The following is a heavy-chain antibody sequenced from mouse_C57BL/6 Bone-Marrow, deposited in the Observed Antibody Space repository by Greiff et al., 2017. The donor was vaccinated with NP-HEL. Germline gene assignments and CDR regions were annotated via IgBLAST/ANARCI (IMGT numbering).Heavy chain of an antibody. J-gene: IGHJ2*01. CDR2: IWTGGGT. Sequence: VQGVESGPGLVAPSQSLSITCTVSGFSLTSYAISWVRQPPGKGLEWLGVIWTGGGTNYNSALKSRLSISKDNSKSQVFLKMNSLQTDDTARYYCARYGSSYGRNYFDYWGQGTTLTVSS. D-gene: IGHD1-1*01. CDR1: GFSLTSYA. V-gene: IGHV2-9-1*01. CDR3: ARYGSSYGRNYFDY.